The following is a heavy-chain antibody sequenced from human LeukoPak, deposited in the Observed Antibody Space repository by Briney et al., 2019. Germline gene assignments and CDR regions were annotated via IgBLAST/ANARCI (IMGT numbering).Heavy chain of an antibody. D-gene: IGHD3-3*01. V-gene: IGHV1-2*02. CDR3: ARDITIFGVVIEGENDY. J-gene: IGHJ4*02. CDR2: INPNSGGT. Sequence: ASVKVSCKASGYTFTGYYMHWVRQAPGQGLEWMGWINPNSGGTNYAQKFQGKVTMTRDTSISTAYMELSRLRSDDTAVYYCARDITIFGVVIEGENDYWGQGTLVTVSS. CDR1: GYTFTGYY.